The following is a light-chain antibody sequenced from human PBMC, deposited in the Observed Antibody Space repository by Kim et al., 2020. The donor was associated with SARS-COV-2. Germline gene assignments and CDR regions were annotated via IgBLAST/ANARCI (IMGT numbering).Light chain of an antibody. J-gene: IGLJ3*02. V-gene: IGLV6-57*03. Sequence: GKTVTISCHRGSVSMASNYVQWYQQRTGSAPTTVIYEDNQRPSGVPDRFSGSIDSSSNSASLTISGLKTEDEADYYCQSYDSSNEVFGGGTQLTV. CDR3: QSYDSSNEV. CDR2: EDN. CDR1: SVSMASNY.